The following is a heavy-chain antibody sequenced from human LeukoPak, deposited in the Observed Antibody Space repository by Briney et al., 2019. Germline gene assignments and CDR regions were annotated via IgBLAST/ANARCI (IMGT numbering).Heavy chain of an antibody. D-gene: IGHD3-10*01. J-gene: IGHJ6*04. CDR1: GGSFSGYY. CDR2: INHSGST. V-gene: IGHV4-34*01. Sequence: SETLSLTCAVYGGSFSGYYWSWIRQPPGKGLEWIGEINHSGSTNYNPSLKSRVTISVDTSKNQFSLKLSSVTAADTAVYYCARGQWFGEFRDYWGKGTTVTVSS. CDR3: ARGQWFGEFRDY.